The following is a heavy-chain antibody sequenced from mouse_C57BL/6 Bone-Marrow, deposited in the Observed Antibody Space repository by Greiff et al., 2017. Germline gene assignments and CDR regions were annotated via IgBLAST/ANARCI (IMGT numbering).Heavy chain of an antibody. CDR2: IYPRDGST. CDR3: ASDDTTVVPYFDY. CDR1: GYTFTDHT. D-gene: IGHD1-1*01. Sequence: QVQLQQSDAELVKPGASVKISCKVSGYTFTDHTIHWMKQRPEQGLEWIGYIYPRDGSTKYNEKFKGKATLTADKSSSTAYMELNRLTSEDSAVYFGASDDTTVVPYFDYWGQGTTLTVSS. J-gene: IGHJ2*01. V-gene: IGHV1-78*01.